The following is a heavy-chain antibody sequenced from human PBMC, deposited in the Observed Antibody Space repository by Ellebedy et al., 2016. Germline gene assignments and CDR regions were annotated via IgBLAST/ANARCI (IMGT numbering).Heavy chain of an antibody. V-gene: IGHV4-34*01. CDR1: GGSFSGYY. J-gene: IGHJ4*02. Sequence: SETLSLXCAVYGGSFSGYYWSWIRQPPGKGLEWIGEINHSGSTNYNPSLKSRVTISVDTSKNQFSLKLSSVTAADTAVYYCAVRGYCSGGSCGDWGQGTLVTVSS. D-gene: IGHD2-15*01. CDR3: AVRGYCSGGSCGD. CDR2: INHSGST.